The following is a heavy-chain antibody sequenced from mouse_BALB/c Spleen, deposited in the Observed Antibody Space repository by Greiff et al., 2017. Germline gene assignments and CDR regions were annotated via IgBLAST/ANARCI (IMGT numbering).Heavy chain of an antibody. Sequence: EVQGVESGGGLVKPGGSLKLSCAASGFTFSSYAMSWVRQTPEKRLEWVASISSGGSTYYPDSVKGRFTISRDNARNILYLQMSSLRSEDTAMYYCARGGNIYYGNPRWYFDVWGAGTTVTVSS. J-gene: IGHJ1*01. D-gene: IGHD2-1*01. CDR2: ISSGGST. CDR1: GFTFSSYA. V-gene: IGHV5-6-5*01. CDR3: ARGGNIYYGNPRWYFDV.